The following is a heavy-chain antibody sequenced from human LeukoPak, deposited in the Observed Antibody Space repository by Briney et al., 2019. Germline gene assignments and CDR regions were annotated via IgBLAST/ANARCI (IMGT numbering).Heavy chain of an antibody. CDR3: AADPEWLISAFDI. Sequence: SETLSLTCTVSGGSFSSYYWSWIRQPAGKGLEWIGRIYISGSTNYNPSLKSRVTMSLDTSKNQFSLKLNSVTAEDTAVYYCAADPEWLISAFDIWGQGTMVTVSS. V-gene: IGHV4-4*07. CDR1: GGSFSSYY. J-gene: IGHJ3*02. D-gene: IGHD3-3*01. CDR2: IYISGST.